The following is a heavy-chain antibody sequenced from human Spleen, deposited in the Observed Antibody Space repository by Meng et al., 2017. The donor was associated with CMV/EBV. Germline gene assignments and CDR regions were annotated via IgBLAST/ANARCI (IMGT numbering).Heavy chain of an antibody. CDR1: GFTFGDYA. CDR2: IRSKAYGGTT. V-gene: IGHV3-49*04. J-gene: IGHJ6*02. Sequence: GESLKISCTASGFTFGDYAMSWVRQAPGKGLEWVGFIRSKAYGGTTEYAASVKGRFTISRDDSKSIAYLQMNSLKTEDTAVYYCTRGHSYGMDVWGQGTTVTVSS. CDR3: TRGHSYGMDV.